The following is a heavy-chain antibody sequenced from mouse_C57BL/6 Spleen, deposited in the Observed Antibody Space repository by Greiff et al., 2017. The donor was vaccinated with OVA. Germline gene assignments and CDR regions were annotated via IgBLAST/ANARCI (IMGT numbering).Heavy chain of an antibody. Sequence: QVQLQQPGTELVKPGASVKLSCKASGYTFTSYWMHWVKQRPGQGLEWIGNINSSNGGTNYNEKFKSKATLTVDKSSSTAYMQLSSLTSEDSAVYYCARNDYDKVWYFDVWGTGTTVTVSS. J-gene: IGHJ1*03. CDR2: INSSNGGT. CDR3: ARNDYDKVWYFDV. CDR1: GYTFTSYW. D-gene: IGHD2-4*01. V-gene: IGHV1-53*01.